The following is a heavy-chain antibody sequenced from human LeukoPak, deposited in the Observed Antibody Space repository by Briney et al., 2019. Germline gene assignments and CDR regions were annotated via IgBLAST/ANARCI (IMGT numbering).Heavy chain of an antibody. Sequence: GGSLRLSCAASGFNFDEFDMHWVRQAPGKGLEWVAFVRSNGNDQYYSDSVKGRFTVSRDNSRNTLYLQMSNLRTEDTAVYYCAKGLRFSGSHTSFDFWGQGNLFTVSS. CDR1: GFNFDEFD. V-gene: IGHV3-30*02. J-gene: IGHJ4*02. D-gene: IGHD5-12*01. CDR2: VRSNGNDQ. CDR3: AKGLRFSGSHTSFDF.